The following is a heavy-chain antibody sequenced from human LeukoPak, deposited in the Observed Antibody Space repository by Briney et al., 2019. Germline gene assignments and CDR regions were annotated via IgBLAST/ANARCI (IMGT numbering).Heavy chain of an antibody. Sequence: GASVKVSCKASGYTLTSYAMHWVRQAPGQTLQWLGWINPANGYTKYSQDFQGRVSITRDSSASTVFMEVNGLRSEDMAVYYCAIRDGHTDHWGQGNLVTVSS. J-gene: IGHJ4*02. V-gene: IGHV1-3*03. CDR2: INPANGYT. CDR3: AIRDGHTDH. D-gene: IGHD5-24*01. CDR1: GYTLTSYA.